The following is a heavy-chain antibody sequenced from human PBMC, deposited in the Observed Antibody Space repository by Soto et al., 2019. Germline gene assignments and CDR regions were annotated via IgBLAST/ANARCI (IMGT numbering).Heavy chain of an antibody. J-gene: IGHJ6*02. CDR3: ARAPIPNWNYYGMDV. Sequence: LSLTCTVSGGSVNSGGYHWSWIRQHPGKGLEWIGDIYYSGSTYYNPSLKSRVTISIDTSTNHFSLHLSALTAADTAVYYCARAPIPNWNYYGMDVWGQGTTVTVSS. D-gene: IGHD1-1*01. CDR2: IYYSGST. V-gene: IGHV4-31*03. CDR1: GGSVNSGGYH.